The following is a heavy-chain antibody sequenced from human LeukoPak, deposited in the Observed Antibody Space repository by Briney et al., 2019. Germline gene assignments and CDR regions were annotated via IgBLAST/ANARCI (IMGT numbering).Heavy chain of an antibody. Sequence: HSETLSLTCTVSRGSISSYYWSWIRQPPGKGLEWIGYIYYTGSTNYNPSFKSRVTISVDTSKNQFSLKLSSVTAADTAVYYCAREIAVAGSAFDIWGQGTMVAVSS. CDR3: AREIAVAGSAFDI. CDR2: IYYTGST. D-gene: IGHD6-19*01. CDR1: RGSISSYY. V-gene: IGHV4-59*12. J-gene: IGHJ3*02.